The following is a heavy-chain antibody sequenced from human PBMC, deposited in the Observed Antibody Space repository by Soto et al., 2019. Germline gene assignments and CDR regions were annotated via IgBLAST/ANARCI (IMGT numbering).Heavy chain of an antibody. CDR1: GFTFSSYA. V-gene: IGHV3-23*04. D-gene: IGHD1-26*01. CDR2: ISGSGTGT. Sequence: EVQLVESGGGLVQPGGSLRLSCEGSGFTFSSYALSWVRLRPGSGLEWGAWISGSGTGTNSADSVKGRFTITRDNSKTTVYLQMNSLTVEDTAVYYCAKERTGSNHYYGMDVWGQGTTVTVSS. CDR3: AKERTGSNHYYGMDV. J-gene: IGHJ6*02.